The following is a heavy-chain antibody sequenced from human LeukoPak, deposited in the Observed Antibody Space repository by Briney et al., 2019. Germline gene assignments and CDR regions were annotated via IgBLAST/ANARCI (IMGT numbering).Heavy chain of an antibody. V-gene: IGHV3-21*01. CDR2: ISSSSSYI. Sequence: GGSLRLSCAASGFTFSSYSMNWVRQAPGKGLEWVSSISSSSSYIYYADSVKGRFTISRDNAKNSLYLQMNSLRAEDTAVYYCARDPVDRYSSGWSNFDYWGQGTLVTVSS. D-gene: IGHD6-19*01. J-gene: IGHJ4*02. CDR3: ARDPVDRYSSGWSNFDY. CDR1: GFTFSSYS.